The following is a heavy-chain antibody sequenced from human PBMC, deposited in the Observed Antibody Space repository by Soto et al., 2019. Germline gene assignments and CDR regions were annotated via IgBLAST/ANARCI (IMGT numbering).Heavy chain of an antibody. V-gene: IGHV1-18*01. CDR3: ARVNEGVYYDSRGYFDY. Sequence: QVQLVQSGAEVKKPGASVKVSCKASGYKFSSYGITWVRQAPGQGLEWLGWISTYNGKTIYAQNLQDRVTMTIDASTGAAYLELRSLRSDDTALYYCARVNEGVYYDSRGYFDYWGQGTLVTVSS. J-gene: IGHJ4*02. D-gene: IGHD3-22*01. CDR1: GYKFSSYG. CDR2: ISTYNGKT.